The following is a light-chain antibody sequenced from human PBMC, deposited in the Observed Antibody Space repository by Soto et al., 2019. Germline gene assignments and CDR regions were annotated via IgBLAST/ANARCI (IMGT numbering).Light chain of an antibody. J-gene: IGKJ1*01. CDR2: AAS. CDR3: QLSDGSWT. V-gene: IGKV1-39*01. Sequence: DIQMTQSPSSLSASVRPRVKITSRASQSISTYLNWYQQKLGKAPKLLISAASSLQSGVPSRFSGSGSGTYFTLSISSLKPEDHATYYCQLSDGSWTFGKGTKVDIK. CDR1: QSISTY.